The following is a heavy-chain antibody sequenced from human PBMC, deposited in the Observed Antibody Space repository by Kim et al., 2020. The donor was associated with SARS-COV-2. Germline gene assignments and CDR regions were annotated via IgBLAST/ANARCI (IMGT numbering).Heavy chain of an antibody. Sequence: GGSLRLSCAASGFTFSSYSMNWVRQAPGKGLEWVSSISSSSSYIYYADSVKGRFTISRDNAKNSLYLQMNSLRAEDTAVYYCAKSLGYCSGGSCLGAFDIWGQGTMVTVSS. CDR1: GFTFSSYS. J-gene: IGHJ3*02. CDR2: ISSSSSYI. D-gene: IGHD2-15*01. CDR3: AKSLGYCSGGSCLGAFDI. V-gene: IGHV3-21*01.